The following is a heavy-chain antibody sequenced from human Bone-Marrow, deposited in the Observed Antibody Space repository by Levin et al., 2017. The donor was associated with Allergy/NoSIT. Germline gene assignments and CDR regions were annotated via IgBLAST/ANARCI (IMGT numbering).Heavy chain of an antibody. CDR2: ITDKGKTYTA. J-gene: IGHJ6*02. V-gene: IGHV3-72*01. D-gene: IGHD3-16*01. CDR3: ADLGHSYDLDV. CDR1: GFTFSDHF. Sequence: SCVGSGFTFSDHFVDWVRQAPGKGLEWLGRITDKGKTYTAKYAASVEGRFTISRDDSKNSVFLQMNSLKTEDTAVYYCADLGHSYDLDVWGQGTTVTVSS.